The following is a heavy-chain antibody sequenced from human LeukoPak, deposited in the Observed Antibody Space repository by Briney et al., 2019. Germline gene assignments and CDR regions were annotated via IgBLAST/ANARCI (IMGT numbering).Heavy chain of an antibody. CDR2: INPNSGGT. CDR3: ARDRREVSYYGSGSFKFGENYFDY. Sequence: ASVKVSCKASGYTFSGYYIHWVRQAPGQGLEWMGWINPNSGGTNYVQKFQGRVTMTRDTSIGTAYMELSRLRSDDTAVYYCARDRREVSYYGSGSFKFGENYFDYWGQGTLVTVSS. D-gene: IGHD3-10*01. CDR1: GYTFSGYY. J-gene: IGHJ4*02. V-gene: IGHV1-2*02.